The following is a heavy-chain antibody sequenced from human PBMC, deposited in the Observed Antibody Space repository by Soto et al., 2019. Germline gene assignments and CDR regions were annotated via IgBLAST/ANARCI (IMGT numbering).Heavy chain of an antibody. Sequence: QVQLQESGPGLVKPSQTLSLTCTVSGASISSGDDYWSWIRQPPGKGLEWIGYIYYSGSTYYNPSLRSRVSMSVDTSKNQFALKLSSVTAADTAVYYCARDVAVPFGDLSHWFDPWGQGTLVTVSS. V-gene: IGHV4-30-4*01. J-gene: IGHJ5*02. CDR1: GASISSGDDY. D-gene: IGHD3-10*01. CDR2: IYYSGST. CDR3: ARDVAVPFGDLSHWFDP.